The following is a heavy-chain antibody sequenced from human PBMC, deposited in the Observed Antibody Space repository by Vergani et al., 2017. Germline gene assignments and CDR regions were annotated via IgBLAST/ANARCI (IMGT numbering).Heavy chain of an antibody. V-gene: IGHV4-39*01. J-gene: IGHJ3*02. CDR2: IYYSGST. D-gene: IGHD2-2*03. CDR3: AGHGYCSSTSCYLGSFWDI. CDR1: GGSISSSSYY. Sequence: QLQLQESGPGLVKPSETLSLTCTVSGGSISSSSYYWGWIRQPPGKGLEWIGIIYYSGSTYYNPSLKSRVTISVDTSKNQFSLKLSSVTAADTAVYYCAGHGYCSSTSCYLGSFWDIWGQGTMVTVSS.